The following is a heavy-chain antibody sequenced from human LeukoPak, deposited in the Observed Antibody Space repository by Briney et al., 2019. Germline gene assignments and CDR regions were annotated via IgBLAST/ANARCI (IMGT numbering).Heavy chain of an antibody. CDR1: GFIFSTYA. D-gene: IGHD2-2*01. J-gene: IGHJ4*02. CDR2: ISSSGGYT. Sequence: GSLRLSCAASGFIFSTYAMSWVRQAPGKGLEWVSAISSSGGYTYYADSVKGRFTISRDNSKNTLYLQMNSLRAEDTAVYYCARSVSSRFTSPRRPYYFDSWGQGTLVTVSS. CDR3: ARSVSSRFTSPRRPYYFDS. V-gene: IGHV3-23*01.